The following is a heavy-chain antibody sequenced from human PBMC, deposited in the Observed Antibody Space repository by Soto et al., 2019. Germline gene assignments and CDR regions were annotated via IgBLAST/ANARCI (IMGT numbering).Heavy chain of an antibody. CDR3: AGVWFGEWITYGMDV. CDR1: GGSISSYY. J-gene: IGHJ6*02. CDR2: INYSGST. D-gene: IGHD3-10*01. Sequence: QVQLQESGPGLVKPSETLSLTCTVSGGSISSYYWSWIRQPPGKGLVWIGYINYSGSTNYNPSLKRRVTISVDTSKNQFSLKLSSVTGADTAVYYCAGVWFGEWITYGMDVWGQGTTVTVSS. V-gene: IGHV4-59*01.